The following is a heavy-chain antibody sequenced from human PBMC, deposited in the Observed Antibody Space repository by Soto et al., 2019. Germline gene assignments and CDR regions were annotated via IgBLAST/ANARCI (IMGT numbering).Heavy chain of an antibody. J-gene: IGHJ4*02. V-gene: IGHV3-30*18. D-gene: IGHD3-22*01. CDR2: ISYDGTTQ. Sequence: PGRALRLSCAALGFTFSDYGMHWVRQAAGKGPEWLAVISYDGTTQHYADSVTGRFTISSDNFKNPLHLQINRLRGEDTAVYYCAQSEDDSSAYVGYFDYWGQGTMVTVSS. CDR1: GFTFSDYG. CDR3: AQSEDDSSAYVGYFDY.